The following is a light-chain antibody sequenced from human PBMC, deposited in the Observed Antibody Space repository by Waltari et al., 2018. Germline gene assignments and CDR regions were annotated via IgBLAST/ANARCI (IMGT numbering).Light chain of an antibody. CDR1: SSDVGAYNY. J-gene: IGLJ2*01. CDR2: EVS. Sequence: QSALTQPASVSGSPGQSITISCTGPSSDVGAYNYVSWYQQHPGKAPKLMISEVSNRPSGVSNRFSGSKSGNTASLTISGLQAEDEADYYCSSYTSSSTVVFGGGTKLTVL. V-gene: IGLV2-14*01. CDR3: SSYTSSSTVV.